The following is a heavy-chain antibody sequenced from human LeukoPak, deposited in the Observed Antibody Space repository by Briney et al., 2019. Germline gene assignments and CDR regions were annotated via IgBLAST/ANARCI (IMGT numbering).Heavy chain of an antibody. CDR1: GGSFSGYY. CDR3: ARGRYYYGSGSYDYYYYMDV. D-gene: IGHD3-10*01. V-gene: IGHV4-34*01. CDR2: INHSGST. J-gene: IGHJ6*03. Sequence: SETLSLTCAVYGGSFSGYYWSWIRQPPGKGLEWIGEINHSGSTNYNPSLKSRVTISVDTSKNQFSLKLSSVTAADTAVYYCARGRYYYGSGSYDYYYYMDVWGKGTTVTVSS.